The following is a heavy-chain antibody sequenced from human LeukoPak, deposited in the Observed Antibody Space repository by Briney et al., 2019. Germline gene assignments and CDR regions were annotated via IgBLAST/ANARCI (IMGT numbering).Heavy chain of an antibody. Sequence: PGGSLRLSCTASGFTFSSYPMHWVRQAPGKGLEWVALVSYDGGSKYYADSVKGRITISRDNSKNTLHLQMNSLRTEDTAVYYCARVKGGIAAAAIYFDYWGQGTLVTVSS. D-gene: IGHD6-13*01. CDR1: GFTFSSYP. CDR2: VSYDGGSK. V-gene: IGHV3-30-3*01. J-gene: IGHJ4*02. CDR3: ARVKGGIAAAAIYFDY.